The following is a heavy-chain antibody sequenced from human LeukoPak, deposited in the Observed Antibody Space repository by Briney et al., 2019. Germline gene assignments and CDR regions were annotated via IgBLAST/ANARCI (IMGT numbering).Heavy chain of an antibody. J-gene: IGHJ3*02. CDR3: AKDGVSIVVVVAATDAFDI. CDR1: GFTFSSYA. CDR2: ISGSGGST. Sequence: GGSLRLSCAASGFTFSSYAMSWVRQAPGKGLEWVSAISGSGGSTYYADSVKGRFTISRDNSKNALYLQMNSLRAEDTAVYYCAKDGVSIVVVVAATDAFDIWGQGTMVTVSS. D-gene: IGHD2-15*01. V-gene: IGHV3-23*01.